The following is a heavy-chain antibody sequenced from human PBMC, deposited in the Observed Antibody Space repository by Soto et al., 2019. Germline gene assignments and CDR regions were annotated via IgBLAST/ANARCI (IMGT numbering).Heavy chain of an antibody. J-gene: IGHJ4*02. D-gene: IGHD3-3*01. Sequence: SETLSLTCAVYGGSFSGYYWSWIRQSPGKGLEWIGDINHSGGTNYNPSLKSRVTISLDTSKNQFSLRLSSVTAADTAVYYCATAHYDFWSGFSQKYYFDYWGQGTQVTVSS. CDR3: ATAHYDFWSGFSQKYYFDY. V-gene: IGHV4-34*01. CDR2: INHSGGT. CDR1: GGSFSGYY.